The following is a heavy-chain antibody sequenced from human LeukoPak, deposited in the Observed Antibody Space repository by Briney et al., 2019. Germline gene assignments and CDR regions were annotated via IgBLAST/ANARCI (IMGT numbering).Heavy chain of an antibody. V-gene: IGHV1-69*04. CDR2: IIPILGIA. CDR1: GGTFSSYA. CDR3: AGGSYYDFWSGRPDYYYYMDV. Sequence: ASVKVSCKASGGTFSSYAISWVRQAPGQGLEWMGRIIPILGIANYAQKFQGRVTITTDESTSTAYMELSSLRSEDTAVYYCAGGSYYDFWSGRPDYYYYMDVWGKGTTVTVSS. J-gene: IGHJ6*03. D-gene: IGHD3-3*01.